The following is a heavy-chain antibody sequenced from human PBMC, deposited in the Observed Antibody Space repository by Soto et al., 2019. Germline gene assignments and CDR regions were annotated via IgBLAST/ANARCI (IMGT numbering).Heavy chain of an antibody. D-gene: IGHD2-21*01. CDR1: GGSISSGGYS. V-gene: IGHV4-39*01. Sequence: SETLSLTCAVSGGSISSGGYSWSWVRQPPGKGPEWIGNIYYSGSTYYNPSLKSRVTISADTSKSQFSLTLTSVSAADTAVYYCASYRVGHAFDIWGQGTMVTVSS. CDR2: IYYSGST. CDR3: ASYRVGHAFDI. J-gene: IGHJ3*02.